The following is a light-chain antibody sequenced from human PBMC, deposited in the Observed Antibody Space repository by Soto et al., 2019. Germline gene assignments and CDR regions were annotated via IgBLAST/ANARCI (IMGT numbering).Light chain of an antibody. V-gene: IGLV2-8*01. J-gene: IGLJ1*01. CDR3: IAYTGTNNYL. Sequence: QSALTQPPSASGSPGQSVTISCTGSSSDVGGYNYVSWYQQHPGKAPKLMIYEVTKRPSGVPDRFSGSKSGNTASLTVSGLQSEDEADYFCIAYTGTNNYLFGTGTKVTVL. CDR2: EVT. CDR1: SSDVGGYNY.